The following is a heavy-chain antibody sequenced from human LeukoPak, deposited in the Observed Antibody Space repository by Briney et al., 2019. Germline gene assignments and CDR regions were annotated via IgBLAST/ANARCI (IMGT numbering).Heavy chain of an antibody. V-gene: IGHV1-18*01. J-gene: IGHJ5*02. Sequence: GSSVKVSCKASGYNFASHGISWVRQAPGQGLEWMGWISAYNGKTYYAQKLQGRVTMTTDTSTSTAYMELRSLRSDDTAVYYCARDPLSIAAAGFVDWCDPWGQGTLVTVSS. CDR3: ARDPLSIAAAGFVDWCDP. D-gene: IGHD6-13*01. CDR1: GYNFASHG. CDR2: ISAYNGKT.